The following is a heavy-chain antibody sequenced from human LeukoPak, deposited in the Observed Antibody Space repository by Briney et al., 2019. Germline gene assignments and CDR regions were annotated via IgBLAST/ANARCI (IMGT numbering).Heavy chain of an antibody. CDR2: ISYDGRNK. V-gene: IGHV3-30-3*02. D-gene: IGHD1-26*01. CDR1: GFPANTYA. Sequence: PGGSLRLSCAASGFPANTYAFHWVRQAPGKGLEWVAVISYDGRNKNYAESVKGRFTISRDNSKNTLFLQMNSLRAGDTAVYYCAKRWEQGEYFHHWGQGALVTVSS. J-gene: IGHJ1*01. CDR3: AKRWEQGEYFHH.